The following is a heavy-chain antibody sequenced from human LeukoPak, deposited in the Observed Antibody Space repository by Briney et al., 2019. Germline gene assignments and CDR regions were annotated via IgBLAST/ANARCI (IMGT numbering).Heavy chain of an antibody. D-gene: IGHD5-24*01. Sequence: SETLSLTCTVSGGSTSSYYWSWIRQPPGKGLEWIGYIYYSGSTNYNPTLKSRVTISVDTSKNQFSLKLSSVTAADTAVYYCATTPRRDGYNSYYFDYWGQGTLVTVSS. J-gene: IGHJ4*02. CDR1: GGSTSSYY. V-gene: IGHV4-59*01. CDR3: ATTPRRDGYNSYYFDY. CDR2: IYYSGST.